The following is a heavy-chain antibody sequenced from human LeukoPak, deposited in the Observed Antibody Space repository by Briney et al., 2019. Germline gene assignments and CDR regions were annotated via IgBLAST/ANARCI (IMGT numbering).Heavy chain of an antibody. V-gene: IGHV1-69*05. J-gene: IGHJ5*02. CDR2: IIPIFGTA. CDR3: ASLGYSGYPFDP. Sequence: SVKVSCRASGGTFSSYAISWVRQAPGQGLEWMGGIIPIFGTANYAQKFQGRVTITTDESTSTAYVELSSLRSEDTAVYYCASLGYSGYPFDPWGQGTLVTVSS. D-gene: IGHD5-12*01. CDR1: GGTFSSYA.